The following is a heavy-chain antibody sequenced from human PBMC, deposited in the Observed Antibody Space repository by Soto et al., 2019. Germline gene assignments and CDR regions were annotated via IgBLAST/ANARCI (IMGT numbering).Heavy chain of an antibody. D-gene: IGHD3-16*02. Sequence: SETLSLTCAVSGGSISSGGYSWSWIRQPPGKGLEWIGYIYHSGSTYYNPSLKSRVTISVDRSKNQFSLKLSSVTAADTAVYYCARLYGIDAFDIWCQGTMVTVSS. CDR3: ARLYGIDAFDI. J-gene: IGHJ3*02. CDR2: IYHSGST. V-gene: IGHV4-30-2*01. CDR1: GGSISSGGYS.